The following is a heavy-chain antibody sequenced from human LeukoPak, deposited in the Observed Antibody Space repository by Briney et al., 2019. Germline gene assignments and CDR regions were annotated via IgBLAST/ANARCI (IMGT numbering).Heavy chain of an antibody. CDR2: IYSGGST. J-gene: IGHJ5*02. D-gene: IGHD3-16*01. CDR1: DLTVSNRY. V-gene: IGHV3-53*01. Sequence: GGSLRLSCTASDLTVSNRYMSWVRQAPGKGLEWVSVIYSGGSTYYADSVKGRFTISRDKSKNTLYLQMNSLRAEDTAVYYCARHDWFDPWGQGTLVTVSS. CDR3: ARHDWFDP.